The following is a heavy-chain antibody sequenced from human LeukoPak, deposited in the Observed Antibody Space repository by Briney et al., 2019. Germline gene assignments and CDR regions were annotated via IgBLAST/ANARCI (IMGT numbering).Heavy chain of an antibody. D-gene: IGHD3-10*01. CDR2: IYYSGNS. J-gene: IGHJ5*02. CDR3: ARDGSGS. Sequence: SETLSLTCTVSGGSISGSSYYWGWIRQPPGKGLEWTGSIYYSGNSYYNPSLRSRVTISVDTSKNQFSLKLSSVTAADTAVYYCARDGSGSWGQGTLVTVSS. CDR1: GGSISGSSYY. V-gene: IGHV4-39*07.